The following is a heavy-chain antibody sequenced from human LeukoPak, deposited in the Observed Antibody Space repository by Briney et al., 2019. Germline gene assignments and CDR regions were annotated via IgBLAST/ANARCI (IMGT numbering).Heavy chain of an antibody. CDR2: ISWNRGSI. J-gene: IGHJ2*01. D-gene: IGHD6-13*01. Sequence: GRSLRLSCAASGFTFDDYGMHWVRQAPGKGLEWVSGISWNRGSIGYADSVKGRFTISRDTAKNSLYLQMNGLRPEDTALYYCAKGGAAADNYWYFDLWGRGTLVTVSS. V-gene: IGHV3-9*01. CDR3: AKGGAAADNYWYFDL. CDR1: GFTFDDYG.